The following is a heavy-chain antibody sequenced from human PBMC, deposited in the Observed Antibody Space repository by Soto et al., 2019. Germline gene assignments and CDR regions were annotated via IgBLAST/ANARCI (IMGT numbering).Heavy chain of an antibody. V-gene: IGHV4-4*07. D-gene: IGHD1-26*01. CDR2: IYTSGST. CDR3: ARTVGAAYYFDF. J-gene: IGHJ4*02. CDR1: GDSMTKYY. Sequence: SETLSLTCNVSGDSMTKYYWSWIRQPAGKGLEWIGRIYTSGSTNYNPSLKSRVTMSIDTSNNHFSLNLKSVTAADTAVYYWARTVGAAYYFDFWGQGALVTVSS.